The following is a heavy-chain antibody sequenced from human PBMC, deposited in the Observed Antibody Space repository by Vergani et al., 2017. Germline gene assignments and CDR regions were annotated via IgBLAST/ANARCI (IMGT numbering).Heavy chain of an antibody. CDR1: GFTFSSYE. D-gene: IGHD5-12*01. V-gene: IGHV3-48*03. CDR2: ISSSGSTI. CDR3: ARDGDSGYDEEGFGY. J-gene: IGHJ4*02. Sequence: EVQLVESGGGLVQPGGSLRLSCAASGFTFSSYEMNWVRQAPGKGLEWVSYISSSGSTIYYADSVKGRFTISRDNAKNSLYLQMNSLRAEDTAVYYCARDGDSGYDEEGFGYWGQRTLVTVSS.